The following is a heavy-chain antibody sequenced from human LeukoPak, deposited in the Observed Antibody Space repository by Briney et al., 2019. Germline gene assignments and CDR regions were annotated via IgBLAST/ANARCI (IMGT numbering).Heavy chain of an antibody. CDR3: ARSGYCSGGSCYPPNAFDI. V-gene: IGHV4-34*01. D-gene: IGHD2-15*01. Sequence: SETLSLTCAVYGGSFSGYYWSWIRQPPGQGLEWIGEINHSGSTNYNPSLKSRVTISVDTSKNQFSLKLSSVTAADTAVYYCARSGYCSGGSCYPPNAFDIWGQGTMVTVSS. CDR1: GGSFSGYY. J-gene: IGHJ3*02. CDR2: INHSGST.